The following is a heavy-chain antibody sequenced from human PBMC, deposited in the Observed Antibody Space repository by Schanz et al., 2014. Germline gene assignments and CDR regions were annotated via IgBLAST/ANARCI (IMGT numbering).Heavy chain of an antibody. J-gene: IGHJ5*01. V-gene: IGHV3-21*01. CDR2: ISNGGGYI. CDR3: ARDRDAGGYDS. D-gene: IGHD2-8*02. CDR1: GFSFSDYS. Sequence: EVQLVESGGGLVKPGGSLRLSCAASGFSFSDYSMSWVRQAPGKGLEWVSSISNGGGYIYYADSVKGRFTISRDNAKNSVYLQMHSLRAEDTALYYCARDRDAGGYDSWGQGTLVTVSS.